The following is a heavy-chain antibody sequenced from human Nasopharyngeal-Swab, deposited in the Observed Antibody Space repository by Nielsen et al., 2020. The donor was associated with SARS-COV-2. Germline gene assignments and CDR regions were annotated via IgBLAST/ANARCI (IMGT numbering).Heavy chain of an antibody. J-gene: IGHJ4*02. CDR1: GFSITTYG. CDR3: TRGLTGHIVQWNPSPY. D-gene: IGHD1-14*01. Sequence: GGSLRLSCSASGFSITTYGMTWVRQAPGKGLEWVSGISELGSGIYYADSVWGRFTISRDTSKRTVYLQMNTLRADDTALYFCTRGLTGHIVQWNPSPYWGQGTLVTVSS. CDR2: ISELGSGI. V-gene: IGHV3-23*01.